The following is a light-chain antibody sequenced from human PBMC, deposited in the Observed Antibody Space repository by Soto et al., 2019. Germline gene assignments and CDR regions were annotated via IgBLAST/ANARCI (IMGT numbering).Light chain of an antibody. V-gene: IGLV2-23*01. CDR3: STWDDSLNGWV. CDR1: SGDVGNYNL. Sequence: QSVLTQPASVSGSPGQSITISCSGVSGDVGNYNLVSWYQQYPGKAPALLIYEDDKRPSGVSNRFSGSKSDSTASLTISGLQAEDEADYFCSTWDDSLNGWVFGGGTKLTVL. J-gene: IGLJ3*02. CDR2: EDD.